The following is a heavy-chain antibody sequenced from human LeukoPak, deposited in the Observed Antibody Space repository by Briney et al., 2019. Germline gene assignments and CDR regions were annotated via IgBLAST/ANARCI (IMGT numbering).Heavy chain of an antibody. V-gene: IGHV4-39*01. CDR1: GGSTSSSSYY. CDR3: ARQSGGFRSNAIGY. Sequence: SETLSLTCTVSGGSTSSSSYYWDWIRQPPGKGLEWIGNIYYSGTTYYNPSLKSRVTISVDTSKNQFALRLSSVTAADTAVYYCARQSGGFRSNAIGYWGQGTLVTVSS. J-gene: IGHJ4*02. D-gene: IGHD6-19*01. CDR2: IYYSGTT.